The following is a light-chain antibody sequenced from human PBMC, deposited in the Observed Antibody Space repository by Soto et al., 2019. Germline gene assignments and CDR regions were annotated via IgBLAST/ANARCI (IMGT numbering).Light chain of an antibody. CDR3: QQYGSSRT. CDR2: GAS. J-gene: IGKJ1*01. Sequence: EIVLTQSPGTLSLSPGERATLSCRASQTVNNNYLAWYQQKPGQAPRLFIYGASTRATGIPDRFSGSGSGTDFTLTISRLEPEDFAVYYCQQYGSSRTFGQRTKVDIK. CDR1: QTVNNNY. V-gene: IGKV3-20*01.